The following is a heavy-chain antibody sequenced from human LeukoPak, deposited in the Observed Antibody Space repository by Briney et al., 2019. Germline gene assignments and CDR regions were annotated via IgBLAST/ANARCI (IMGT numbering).Heavy chain of an antibody. Sequence: SVKVSCKASGGTXSSYAISGVRQAPGQGLEWMGRIISILGIANYAQKFQGRVTITADKSTSTAYMELSSLRSEDTAVYYCARVDTAMVIDYWGQGTLVTVSS. J-gene: IGHJ4*02. CDR3: ARVDTAMVIDY. D-gene: IGHD5-18*01. CDR1: GGTXSSYA. V-gene: IGHV1-69*04. CDR2: IISILGIA.